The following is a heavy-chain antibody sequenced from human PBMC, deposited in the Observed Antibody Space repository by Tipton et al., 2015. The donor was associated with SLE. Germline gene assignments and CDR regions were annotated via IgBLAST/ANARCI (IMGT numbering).Heavy chain of an antibody. Sequence: SLRLSCAASGFTFSDYYMSWIRQAPGKGLEWVSYISSSGGTIYYADSVKGRFTISRDNAKNSLYLQMNSLRAEDTAVYYCARVPGDYSYYFDYWGQGTLVTVSS. CDR2: ISSSGGTI. CDR3: ARVPGDYSYYFDY. V-gene: IGHV3-11*04. CDR1: GFTFSDYY. D-gene: IGHD4-17*01. J-gene: IGHJ4*02.